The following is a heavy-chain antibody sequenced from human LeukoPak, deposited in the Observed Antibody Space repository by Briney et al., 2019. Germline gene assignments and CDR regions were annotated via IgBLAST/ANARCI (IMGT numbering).Heavy chain of an antibody. CDR1: GFTFSSYG. V-gene: IGHV3-30*02. CDR2: IRYDGSNK. J-gene: IGHJ3*02. CDR3: VGYGDAFDI. D-gene: IGHD6-13*01. Sequence: PGGSLRLSCAASGFTFSSYGMHWVRQAPGRGLEWVAFIRYDGSNKYYADSVKGRFTISRDNSKNTLYLQMNSLRAEDTAVYYSVGYGDAFDIWGQGTMVTVSS.